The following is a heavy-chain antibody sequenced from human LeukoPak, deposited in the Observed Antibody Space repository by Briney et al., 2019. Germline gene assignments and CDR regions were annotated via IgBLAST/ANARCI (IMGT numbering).Heavy chain of an antibody. V-gene: IGHV3-30*03. CDR3: AREYEFGELLSPNWFDP. CDR1: GFTFSSYG. CDR2: ISYDGSNK. D-gene: IGHD3-10*01. J-gene: IGHJ5*02. Sequence: GGSLRLSCAASGFTFSSYGMHWVRQAPGKGLEWVAVISYDGSNKYYADSVKGRFTISRDNAKNSLYLQMNSLRDEDTAVYYCAREYEFGELLSPNWFDPWGQGTLVTVSS.